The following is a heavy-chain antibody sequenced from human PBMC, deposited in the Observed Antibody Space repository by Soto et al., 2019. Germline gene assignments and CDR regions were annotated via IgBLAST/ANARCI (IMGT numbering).Heavy chain of an antibody. CDR1: GYTFTSCD. Sequence: XSVKVSCKASGYTFTSCDINWVRQATGQGLEWMGWMNPNSGNTGYAQKFQGRVTMTRNTSISTAYMEPSTLRSEDTAVYYCASYGAFIDGMDVWGQGPTVTVSS. CDR3: ASYGAFIDGMDV. D-gene: IGHD3-3*02. J-gene: IGHJ6*02. V-gene: IGHV1-8*01. CDR2: MNPNSGNT.